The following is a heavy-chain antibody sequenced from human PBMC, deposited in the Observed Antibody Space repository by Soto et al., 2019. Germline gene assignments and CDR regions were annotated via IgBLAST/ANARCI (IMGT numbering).Heavy chain of an antibody. CDR1: GGSISSSHW. V-gene: IGHV4-4*02. J-gene: IGHJ3*01. CDR2: IYHSGST. CDR3: VRDADETAIVPAPWLV. D-gene: IGHD2-21*02. Sequence: SETLSLTSAVSGGSISSSHWWGWVRQAPGKGLEWIGEIYHSGSTNYNPSLNRRITMSVDKSKNQFSVNLSSVTAADTAVYYCVRDADETAIVPAPWLVWGRGTMVTVSS.